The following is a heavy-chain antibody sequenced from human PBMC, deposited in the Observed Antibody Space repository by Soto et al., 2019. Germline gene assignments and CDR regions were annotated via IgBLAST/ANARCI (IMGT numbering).Heavy chain of an antibody. V-gene: IGHV4-34*01. CDR1: GGSFSGYF. CDR2: INHSGDT. CDR3: APSVNYYDSSYP. J-gene: IGHJ5*02. D-gene: IGHD3-22*01. Sequence: PSETLSLTCAVYGGSFSGYFWSWIRQPPGKGLEWIGEINHSGDTNYNPSLKSRVTISVETSKSQFSPKLSSVTAADTAVYYCAPSVNYYDSSYPWGQGTLVTVSS.